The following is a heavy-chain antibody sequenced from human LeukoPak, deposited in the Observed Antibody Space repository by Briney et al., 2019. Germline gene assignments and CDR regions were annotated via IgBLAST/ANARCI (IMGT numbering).Heavy chain of an antibody. CDR2: MNPNSGNT. CDR1: GFTFTRYD. D-gene: IGHD6-13*01. J-gene: IGHJ5*02. CDR3: ARGRRQLVRGSDP. Sequence: ASVKVSCKASGFTFTRYDINWVRQASGQGLEWMGWMNPNSGNTGYAQKFQGRVTMTRNTSISTAYMELSSLRSEDTAVYYCARGRRQLVRGSDPWGQGTLVTVSS. V-gene: IGHV1-8*01.